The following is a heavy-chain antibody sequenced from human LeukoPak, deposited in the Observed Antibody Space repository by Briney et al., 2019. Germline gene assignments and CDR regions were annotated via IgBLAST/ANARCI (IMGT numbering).Heavy chain of an antibody. V-gene: IGHV3-13*01. CDR3: ARDREVGGGTYFDY. CDR2: IGTAGDT. J-gene: IGHJ4*02. CDR1: GFTFSSYD. D-gene: IGHD3-16*01. Sequence: GGSLRLSCAASGFTFSSYDMHWVRHAPGKGLEWVSAIGTAGDTYYPGSVKGRFTISRENAKNSLYLQMNSLRAGDTAVYYCARDREVGGGTYFDYWGQGTLVTVSS.